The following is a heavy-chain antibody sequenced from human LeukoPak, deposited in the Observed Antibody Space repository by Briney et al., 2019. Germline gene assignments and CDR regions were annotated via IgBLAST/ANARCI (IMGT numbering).Heavy chain of an antibody. CDR3: ASCGGDCYLAMVYFDY. D-gene: IGHD2-21*02. Sequence: SVNVSCKASGGTFSSYAISWVRQAPGQGLEWMGGIIPIFGTANYAQKFQGRVTITADESTSTAYMELSSLRSEDTAVCYCASCGGDCYLAMVYFDYWGQGTLVTVSS. CDR1: GGTFSSYA. J-gene: IGHJ4*02. V-gene: IGHV1-69*01. CDR2: IIPIFGTA.